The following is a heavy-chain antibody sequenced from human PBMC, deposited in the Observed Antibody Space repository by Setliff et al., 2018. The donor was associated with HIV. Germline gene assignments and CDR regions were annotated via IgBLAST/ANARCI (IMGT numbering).Heavy chain of an antibody. V-gene: IGHV3-23*01. CDR3: AKELAASGLGYFDS. Sequence: GGSLRLSCAASGFTFSSFVMNWVRQAPGKGLEWLSYISSGGDSIYYADSVKGRFTIPRDNSKNTLFLQMNSLRAEDTAEYYCAKELAASGLGYFDSWGRGILVTVSS. CDR1: GFTFSSFV. D-gene: IGHD3-22*01. CDR2: ISSGGDSI. J-gene: IGHJ4*02.